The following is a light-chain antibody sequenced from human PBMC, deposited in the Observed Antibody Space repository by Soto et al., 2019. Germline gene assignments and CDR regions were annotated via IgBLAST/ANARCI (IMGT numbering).Light chain of an antibody. J-gene: IGLJ2*01. CDR1: SSDIGGYNY. CDR3: SSYTSSSTVI. V-gene: IGLV2-14*01. CDR2: DVR. Sequence: QSALTQPASVSGSPGQSITISCTGTSSDIGGYNYISWYQQLPGKAPKFIIXDVRNRPSGVXXXXSGSRSGNTASLTISGXXAXXXAXXYCSSYTSSSTVIFGGGTQLTVL.